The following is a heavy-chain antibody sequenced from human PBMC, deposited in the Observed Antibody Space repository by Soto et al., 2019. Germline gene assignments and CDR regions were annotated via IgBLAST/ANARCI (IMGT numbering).Heavy chain of an antibody. D-gene: IGHD4-17*01. CDR2: ISGSGGST. CDR1: GFTFSSYA. CDR3: ARDLSGDYGALDT. J-gene: IGHJ3*02. Sequence: GGSLRLSCAASGFTFSSYAMSWVRQAPGEGLEWVSAISGSGGSTYYADSVKGRFTISRDNSKNTLYLQMNSLRAEDTAVYYCARDLSGDYGALDTWGQGTMVTVSS. V-gene: IGHV3-23*01.